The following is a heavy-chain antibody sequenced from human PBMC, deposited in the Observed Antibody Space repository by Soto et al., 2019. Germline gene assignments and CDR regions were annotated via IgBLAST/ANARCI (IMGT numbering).Heavy chain of an antibody. V-gene: IGHV3-23*01. CDR1: GFTVSSYS. J-gene: IGHJ2*01. Sequence: PXGSLRRSVAASGFTVSSYSMSSVRQAPGKGLEWVSAISGSGGSTYYADSVKGRFTISRDNSKNTLYLQMNSLRAEDTAVYYCAKDRSGFIVGAPNWYFDLWGRGTLVNVS. CDR2: ISGSGGST. D-gene: IGHD1-26*01. CDR3: AKDRSGFIVGAPNWYFDL.